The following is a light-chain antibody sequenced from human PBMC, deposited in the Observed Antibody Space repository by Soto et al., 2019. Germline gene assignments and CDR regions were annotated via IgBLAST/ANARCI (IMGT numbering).Light chain of an antibody. J-gene: IGKJ2*01. CDR1: QSVLYSSNDKNY. Sequence: DIVMTQSPDSLAVSLGERATINCKSSQSVLYSSNDKNYLAWYQQKPGQPPKLLIYWASTRESGVPDRFNGSGSGTDFSLTISSLQAEDVAVYYCKQYFRWYTFGQGNKLEIK. CDR3: KQYFRWYT. CDR2: WAS. V-gene: IGKV4-1*01.